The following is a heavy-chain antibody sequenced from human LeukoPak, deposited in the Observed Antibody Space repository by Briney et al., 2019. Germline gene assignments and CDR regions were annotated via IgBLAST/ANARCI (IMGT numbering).Heavy chain of an antibody. Sequence: ASVKVSCKASGYTFSSYGISWVRQAPGEGLEWMGRISADNGNTNYAQKFQGRVTMTRDTSTSTVYMELSSLRSEDTAVYYCARGPRTTLVRGGQWYYYMDVWGKGTAVTISS. CDR2: ISADNGNT. J-gene: IGHJ6*03. CDR3: ARGPRTTLVRGGQWYYYMDV. D-gene: IGHD3-10*01. V-gene: IGHV1-18*01. CDR1: GYTFSSYG.